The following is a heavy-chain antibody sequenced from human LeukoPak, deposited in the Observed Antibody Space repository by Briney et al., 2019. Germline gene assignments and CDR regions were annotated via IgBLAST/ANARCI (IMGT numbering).Heavy chain of an antibody. D-gene: IGHD3-10*01. Sequence: GRSLRLSCTTSGFTFGDYGMSWVRQAPGKGLGWVSGISGNGDNTYYADSAKGRFTISRDNSKHTLYLQMNSLRVEDTAVYYCAKNPGGLTILRGVPLEYWGQGTLVTVSS. V-gene: IGHV3-23*01. CDR1: GFTFGDYG. CDR2: ISGNGDNT. J-gene: IGHJ4*02. CDR3: AKNPGGLTILRGVPLEY.